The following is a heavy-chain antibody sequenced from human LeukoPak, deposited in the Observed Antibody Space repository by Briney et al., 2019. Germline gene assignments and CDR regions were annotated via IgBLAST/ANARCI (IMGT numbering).Heavy chain of an antibody. CDR1: GYRFTSYW. J-gene: IGHJ5*02. CDR3: ARFSSGSYNWFDP. V-gene: IGHV5-51*01. CDR2: IYTGDYDT. D-gene: IGHD1-26*01. Sequence: GGALKISFKGSGYRFTSYWIGWGRPRPGKGGGGRGIIYTGDYDTRYSPSFQGQVTISAEKYISTAYLQWSSLKASDTAMYYCARFSSGSYNWFDPWGQGTLVTVSS.